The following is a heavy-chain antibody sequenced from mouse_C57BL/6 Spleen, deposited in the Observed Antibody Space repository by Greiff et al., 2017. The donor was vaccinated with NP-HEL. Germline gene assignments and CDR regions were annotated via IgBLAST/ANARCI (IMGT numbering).Heavy chain of an antibody. J-gene: IGHJ2*01. CDR2: IDPSDSYT. V-gene: IGHV1-69*01. CDR1: GYTFTSYW. D-gene: IGHD4-1*01. CDR3: ARSAGTGDFDY. Sequence: QVQLQQPGAELVMPGASVELSCKASGYTFTSYWMHWVKQRPGQGLEWIGEIDPSDSYTNYNQKFKGKSTLTVDKSSSTAYMQLSSLTSEDSAVYYCARSAGTGDFDYWGQGTTLTVSS.